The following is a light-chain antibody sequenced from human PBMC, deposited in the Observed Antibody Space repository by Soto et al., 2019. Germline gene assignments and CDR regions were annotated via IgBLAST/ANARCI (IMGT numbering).Light chain of an antibody. CDR1: QSISSY. V-gene: IGKV1-39*01. Sequence: DIQMTQSASSLSASVGDRVTITCRASQSISSYLNWYQQKPRKPPKVLISAASSLQSGVPSRFSGRGSGTDFTLIIVSLQPEDFATYYCQQSYSSPPAFGGGTKVEIK. CDR2: AAS. J-gene: IGKJ4*01. CDR3: QQSYSSPPA.